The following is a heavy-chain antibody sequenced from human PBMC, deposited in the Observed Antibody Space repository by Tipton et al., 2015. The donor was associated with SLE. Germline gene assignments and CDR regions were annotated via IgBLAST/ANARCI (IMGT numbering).Heavy chain of an antibody. CDR1: GGSISTNY. CDR2: IYYSGST. CDR3: AGARSVNVFDI. V-gene: IGHV4-59*12. D-gene: IGHD1-14*01. J-gene: IGHJ3*02. Sequence: LRLSCTVSGGSISTNYWTWIRQPPGKGLEWIGYIYYSGSTNYNPSLKSRVTISEDTSKKQFSLKLSSVTAADTAVYYCAGARSVNVFDIWGQGTMVTVSS.